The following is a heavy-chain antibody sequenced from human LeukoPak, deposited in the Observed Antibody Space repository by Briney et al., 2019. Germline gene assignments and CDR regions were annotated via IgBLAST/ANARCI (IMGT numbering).Heavy chain of an antibody. V-gene: IGHV1-69*06. CDR3: ARVPNWVSSPYFDY. D-gene: IGHD3-16*01. CDR1: GYTFTSYD. Sequence: GASVKVSCKTSGYTFTSYDISGVRQAPGQGLEGMGGIIPIFGTANYAQKFQGRVTITADKSTSTAYMELSSLRYEDTDVYSCARVPNWVSSPYFDYWGQGPLVTVSS. J-gene: IGHJ4*02. CDR2: IIPIFGTA.